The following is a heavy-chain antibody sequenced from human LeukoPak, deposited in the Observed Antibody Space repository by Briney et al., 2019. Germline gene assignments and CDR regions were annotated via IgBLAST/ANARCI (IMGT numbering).Heavy chain of an antibody. CDR3: ARDEATGWFDP. Sequence: ASVKVSCKASGYTFTNYYMHWVRQAPGQGLEWMGILNPSSGSTAYAQKFQGRVTMTRDTSTSTVYMELGSLRSEDTAVYYCARDEATGWFDPWGQGTLVIVFS. CDR1: GYTFTNYY. J-gene: IGHJ5*02. CDR2: LNPSSGST. V-gene: IGHV1-46*01. D-gene: IGHD5-24*01.